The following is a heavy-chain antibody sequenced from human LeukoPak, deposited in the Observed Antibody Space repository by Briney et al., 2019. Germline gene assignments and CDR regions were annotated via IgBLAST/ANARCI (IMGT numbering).Heavy chain of an antibody. V-gene: IGHV3-23*01. D-gene: IGHD4-11*01. CDR3: AKAKSYYSNYDY. CDR1: GFTFSNYG. J-gene: IGHJ4*02. Sequence: GGSLRLSCAASGFTFSNYGMSWVRQAPGKGLEWVSVISGSGANTYYADSVKGRFTISRDNSKNTLYLQVNSLRAEDTAVYYCAKAKSYYSNYDYWGRGTLVTVSS. CDR2: ISGSGANT.